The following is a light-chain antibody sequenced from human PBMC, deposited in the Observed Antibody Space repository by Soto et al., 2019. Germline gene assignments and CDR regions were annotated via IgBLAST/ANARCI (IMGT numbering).Light chain of an antibody. CDR3: QQRNSWPPAT. CDR2: GAF. CDR1: PSVTHV. Sequence: PGVRPTLSCRASPSVTHVLAWYQQKPGQAPRLLIYGAFNRATGIPARFSGSGSGTDFTLTISSLEPADSAIYYGQQRNSWPPATFSQGTRLES. V-gene: IGKV3-11*01. J-gene: IGKJ5*01.